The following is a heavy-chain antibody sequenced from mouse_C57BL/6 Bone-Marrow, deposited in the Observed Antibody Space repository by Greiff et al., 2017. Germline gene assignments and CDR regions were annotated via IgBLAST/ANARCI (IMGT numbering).Heavy chain of an antibody. CDR3: ARGYDYDYAIDY. Sequence: EVQLQQSGPELVKPGASVKISCKASGYSFTDYNMNWVKQSNGKSLEWIGVINPNYGTTSYNQKFKGKATLSVDQSSTTASMQLNSLTSEDSAVYYCARGYDYDYAIDYWGQGTSVTVSS. CDR2: INPNYGTT. D-gene: IGHD2-4*01. J-gene: IGHJ4*01. CDR1: GYSFTDYN. V-gene: IGHV1-39*01.